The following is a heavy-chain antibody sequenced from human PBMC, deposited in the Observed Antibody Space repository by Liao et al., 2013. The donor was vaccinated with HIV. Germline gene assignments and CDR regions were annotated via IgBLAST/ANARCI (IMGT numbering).Heavy chain of an antibody. J-gene: IGHJ4*02. CDR1: GGSVTGGAHL. V-gene: IGHV4-39*07. CDR3: TTAFKVGIFDH. Sequence: QLSLQESGPGLAKPSETLSLTCAVSGGSVTGGAHLWGWIRQSPGKGLEWIGPCLSWRQYLLYPVSQGSRLHIGEPVQNDVSLTLRSVTAADTAVYYCTTAFKVGIFDHWGQGTLVTVAS. CDR2: LSWRQY. D-gene: IGHD2-21*01.